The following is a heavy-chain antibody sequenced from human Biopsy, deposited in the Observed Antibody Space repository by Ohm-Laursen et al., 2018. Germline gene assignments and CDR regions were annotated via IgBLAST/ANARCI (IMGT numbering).Heavy chain of an antibody. V-gene: IGHV4-61*01. CDR1: GDSLSSGPDN. Sequence: GTLSLTCTVSGDSLSSGPDNWSWIRQPPGQGLEYIGFIYSGGNTNYNPSLQNRVTMSVDTSKNQFCLKLSSVIAADTAVYYCARGRRTSGWPYFANWGQGTLVIVSS. J-gene: IGHJ4*02. CDR3: ARGRRTSGWPYFAN. CDR2: IYSGGNT. D-gene: IGHD6-19*01.